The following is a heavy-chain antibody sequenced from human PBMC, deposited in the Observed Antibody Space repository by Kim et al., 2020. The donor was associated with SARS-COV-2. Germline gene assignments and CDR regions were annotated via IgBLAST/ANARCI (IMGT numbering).Heavy chain of an antibody. CDR2: ISYDGSIK. J-gene: IGHJ5*02. D-gene: IGHD6-19*01. CDR3: VRDYDSSGCP. Sequence: GGSLRLSCAASGFTFNGYGTHWLRQPPGKGLECVAFISYDGSIKYYADSVRGRFTISRDNSKNTLYLQMNNLRTEDTAVFYCVRDYDSSGCPWGQGTLVT. CDR1: GFTFNGYG. V-gene: IGHV3-30-3*01.